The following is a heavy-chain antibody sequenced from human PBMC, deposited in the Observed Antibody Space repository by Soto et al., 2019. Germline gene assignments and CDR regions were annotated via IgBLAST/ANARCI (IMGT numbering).Heavy chain of an antibody. CDR3: ARRENDYYYYGMDV. Sequence: GRSLKISCKGSGYSFTSYWISWVRQMPGKGLEWMGRIDPSDSYTNYSPSFQGHVTISADKSISTAYLQWSSLKASDTAMYYCARRENDYYYYGMDVWGQGTTVTVYS. J-gene: IGHJ6*02. V-gene: IGHV5-10-1*01. CDR1: GYSFTSYW. CDR2: IDPSDSYT.